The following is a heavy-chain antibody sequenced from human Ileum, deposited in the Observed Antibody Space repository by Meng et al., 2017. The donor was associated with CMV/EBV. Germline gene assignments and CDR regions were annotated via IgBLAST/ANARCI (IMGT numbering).Heavy chain of an antibody. J-gene: IGHJ4*02. CDR2: IYYSGST. CDR3: ARGAYYYDSSGYWVAFDY. Sequence: ISSGGYYWSWIRQPRGKGLEWIGYIYYSGSTYYNPSLKSRVTISVDTSKNQFSLKLSSVTAADTAVYYCARGAYYYDSSGYWVAFDYWGQGTLVTVSS. CDR1: ISSGGYY. D-gene: IGHD3-22*01. V-gene: IGHV4-30-4*01.